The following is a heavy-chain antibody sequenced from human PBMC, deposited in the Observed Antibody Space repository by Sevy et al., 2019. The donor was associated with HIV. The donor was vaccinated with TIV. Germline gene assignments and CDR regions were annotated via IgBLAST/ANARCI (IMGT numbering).Heavy chain of an antibody. D-gene: IGHD6-13*01. Sequence: SLTFSLTCAVSGGSISSGGYSWSWIRQPPGKGLEWIGYIYPSGSTYYIPSLKSRVTISVDRSKNQFSLKLSSVTAADMAVYYCAREIVSVAAAGYNWFDPWGQGTLVLVSS. CDR2: IYPSGST. V-gene: IGHV4-30-2*01. CDR1: GGSISSGGYS. J-gene: IGHJ5*02. CDR3: AREIVSVAAAGYNWFDP.